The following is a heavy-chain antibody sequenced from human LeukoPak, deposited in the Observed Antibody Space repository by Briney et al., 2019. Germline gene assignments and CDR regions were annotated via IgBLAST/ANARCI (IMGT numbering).Heavy chain of an antibody. Sequence: GESLKISCKGSGYSFTTNWIGWVRQMPGKGLEWMGIIYPGDSDTRYSPSFQGQVTISADKSITTAYLQWSSLRASDTAIYYCARAGLVGAFHAFDMWGQGTMVSVSS. CDR2: IYPGDSDT. J-gene: IGHJ3*02. CDR3: ARAGLVGAFHAFDM. D-gene: IGHD1-26*01. V-gene: IGHV5-51*01. CDR1: GYSFTTNW.